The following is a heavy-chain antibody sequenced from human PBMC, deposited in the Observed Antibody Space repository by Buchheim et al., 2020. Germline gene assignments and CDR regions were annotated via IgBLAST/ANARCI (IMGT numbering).Heavy chain of an antibody. Sequence: QVQLQESGPGLVKPSETLSLTCTVSGGSISSYYWSWIRQPPGKGLEWIGYIYYNVRTNYNPSLKSRVTISVDTSKDQFSLKLSSVTAADTAVYYCARGVRGSSGYYYEGLFDYWGQGTL. CDR2: IYYNVRT. V-gene: IGHV4-59*01. D-gene: IGHD3-22*01. CDR1: GGSISSYY. J-gene: IGHJ4*02. CDR3: ARGVRGSSGYYYEGLFDY.